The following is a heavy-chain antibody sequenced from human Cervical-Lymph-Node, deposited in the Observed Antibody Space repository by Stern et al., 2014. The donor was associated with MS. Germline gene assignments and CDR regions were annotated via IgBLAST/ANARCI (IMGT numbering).Heavy chain of an antibody. CDR3: ARDALFYS. J-gene: IGHJ4*02. CDR1: GFSFNWYN. Sequence: EVQLVESGGGLVKPGGSLRLSCAASGFSFNWYNMNWVRQAPGKGLEWVSSISSTSDYTYYADSVKGRFTISRDNAKKSLYLQMNSLRADDTAVYYCARDALFYSWGQGTLVTVSS. CDR2: ISSTSDYT. V-gene: IGHV3-21*01.